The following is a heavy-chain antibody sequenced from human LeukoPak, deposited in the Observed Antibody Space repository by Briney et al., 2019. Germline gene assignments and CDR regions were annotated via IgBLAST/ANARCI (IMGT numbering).Heavy chain of an antibody. J-gene: IGHJ4*02. CDR3: ARDRGNSWANYFDY. CDR2: IIPIFGTA. D-gene: IGHD4-23*01. Sequence: SVNVSCRASGGTFSSYAISWVRQAPGQGLEWMGGIIPIFGTANYAQKFQGRVTITADESTSTAYMELSSLRSEDTAVYYCARDRGNSWANYFDYWGQGTLVTVSS. CDR1: GGTFSSYA. V-gene: IGHV1-69*13.